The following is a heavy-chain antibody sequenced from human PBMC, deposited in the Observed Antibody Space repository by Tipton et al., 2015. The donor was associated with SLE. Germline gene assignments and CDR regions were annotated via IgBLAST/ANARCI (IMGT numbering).Heavy chain of an antibody. CDR1: GGSFSGYY. CDR3: AREGQLVFDY. D-gene: IGHD6-13*01. Sequence: LRLSCAVYGGSFSGYYWGWIRQPPGKGLEWIGEINHSGSTNYNPSLKSRVTISVDTSKNQFSLKLSSVTAADTAVYYCAREGQLVFDYWGQGTLVTVSS. J-gene: IGHJ4*02. CDR2: INHSGST. V-gene: IGHV4-34*01.